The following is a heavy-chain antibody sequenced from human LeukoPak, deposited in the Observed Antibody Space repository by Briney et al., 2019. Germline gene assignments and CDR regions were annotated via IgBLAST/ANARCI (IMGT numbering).Heavy chain of an antibody. J-gene: IGHJ4*02. CDR2: INPNSGDT. CDR1: GYTFTGYY. Sequence: ASVKVSCKASGYTFTGYYMHWVRQAPGQGLEWMGWINPNSGDTNYAQKFQGRVTMTRDTSIRTAYMELRGLRSDDTAVYYCAKNPYEYYFDYWGQGTLVTVSS. V-gene: IGHV1-2*02. CDR3: AKNPYEYYFDY. D-gene: IGHD5-12*01.